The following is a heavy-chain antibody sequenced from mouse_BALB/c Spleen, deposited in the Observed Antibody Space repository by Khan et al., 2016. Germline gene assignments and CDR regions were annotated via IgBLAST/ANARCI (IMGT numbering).Heavy chain of an antibody. D-gene: IGHD2-1*01. CDR1: GFNIKDYY. V-gene: IGHV14-4*02. Sequence: VRLQQSGAELVRSGASVRLSCTASGFNIKDYYIHWVKQRPEQGLEWIGWIDPENGATEYAPKFQGKATMTADTSSNTAYLQLSRLTSADTAVYYCNAIYYGNYIYFDYWGQGTTLTVSS. CDR2: IDPENGAT. CDR3: NAIYYGNYIYFDY. J-gene: IGHJ2*01.